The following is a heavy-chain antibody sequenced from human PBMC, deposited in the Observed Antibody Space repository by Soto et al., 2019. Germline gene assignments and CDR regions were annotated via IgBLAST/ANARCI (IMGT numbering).Heavy chain of an antibody. CDR2: VSYDGDNE. V-gene: IGHV3-30*18. CDR3: EKDGGPAYCHSPCCSDEHFDY. CDR1: GFTFSNYA. J-gene: IGHJ4*02. D-gene: IGHD2-2*01. Sequence: QVQLVESGGGVVQPGRSLRLSCVASGFTFSNYAMHWVRQAPGKGLEWVAIVSYDGDNEYYADSVRGRFFISRDNSRNTLYLQPSSLRHEDTAVYYCEKDGGPAYCHSPCCSDEHFDYWGRGTQVTVSS.